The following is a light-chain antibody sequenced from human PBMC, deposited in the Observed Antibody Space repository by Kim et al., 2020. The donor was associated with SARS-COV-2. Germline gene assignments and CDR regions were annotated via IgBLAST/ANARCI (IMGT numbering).Light chain of an antibody. CDR2: GKN. Sequence: SSELTQDPAVSVALGQTVRITCQGDSLRSYYTSWYQQKAGQAPVLVIYGKNNRPSGIPDRFSGSRSGNTASLTITGAQAEDEADYYCNSRDSSGNHLVFG. CDR3: NSRDSSGNHLV. CDR1: SLRSYY. J-gene: IGLJ2*01. V-gene: IGLV3-19*01.